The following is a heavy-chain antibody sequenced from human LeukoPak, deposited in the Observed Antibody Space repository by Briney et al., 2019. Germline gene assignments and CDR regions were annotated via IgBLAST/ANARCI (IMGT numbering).Heavy chain of an antibody. J-gene: IGHJ4*02. D-gene: IGHD5-18*01. CDR3: ARHLRGYSYGPFDY. CDR1: GGSNSSYY. Sequence: SETLSLTFTVSGGSNSSYYWSWIRQPPGKGLEWIGYIYYSGSTNYIPSLTSRVTISVDTSKNQFSLKLTSVTAADTAVYYCARHLRGYSYGPFDYWGQGTLVTVSS. V-gene: IGHV4-59*08. CDR2: IYYSGST.